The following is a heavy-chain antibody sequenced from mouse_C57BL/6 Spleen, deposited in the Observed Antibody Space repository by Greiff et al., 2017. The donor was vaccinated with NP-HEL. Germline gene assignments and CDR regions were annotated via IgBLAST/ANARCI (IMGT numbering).Heavy chain of an antibody. CDR3: ARRDGYDGAWFAY. Sequence: QVQLQQPGAELVKPGASVKLSCKASGYTFTSYWMHWVKQRPGQGLEWIGMIHPNSGSTNYNEKFKSKATLTVDKSSSTAYMQLSSLTSEDSAVYYCARRDGYDGAWFAYWGQGTLVTVSA. V-gene: IGHV1-64*01. CDR2: IHPNSGST. CDR1: GYTFTSYW. D-gene: IGHD2-2*01. J-gene: IGHJ3*01.